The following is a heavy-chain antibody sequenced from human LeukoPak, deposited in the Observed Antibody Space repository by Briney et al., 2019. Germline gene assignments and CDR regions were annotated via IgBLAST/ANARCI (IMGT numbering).Heavy chain of an antibody. V-gene: IGHV3-15*01. CDR2: IKSKTDGGTT. CDR1: GFTFSNAW. J-gene: IGHJ4*02. D-gene: IGHD3-10*01. CDR3: TTDLLITMFRGVIIKSCY. Sequence: GGSLRLSCAASGFTFSNAWMSWVRQAPGKGLEWVGRIKSKTDGGTTDYAAPVKGRFTISKDDSKNTLYLQMNSLKTEDTAVYYCTTDLLITMFRGVIIKSCYWGQGTLVTVSS.